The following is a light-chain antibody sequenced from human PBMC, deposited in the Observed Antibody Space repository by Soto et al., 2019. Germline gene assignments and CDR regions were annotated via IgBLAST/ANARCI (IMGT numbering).Light chain of an antibody. J-gene: IGKJ5*01. CDR2: DAS. Sequence: EIALTPSPATLSLSPGETATLSCRASQSVSSYLAWYQPKPGQAPRLLIYDASTRATGIPARFSGSGSGTDFTLTISRLEPEDFAVYYCQRYGTSTTFGQGTRLEIK. CDR1: QSVSSY. CDR3: QRYGTSTT. V-gene: IGKV3-11*01.